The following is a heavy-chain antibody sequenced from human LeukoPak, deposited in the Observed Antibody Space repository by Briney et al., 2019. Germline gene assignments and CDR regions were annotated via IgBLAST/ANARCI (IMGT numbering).Heavy chain of an antibody. Sequence: QTSETLSLTCAVSGGSISGRYWSWIRQPPGKGLEWIANWRYDGSPNYTPSLESRATISLDTSKNQFSLRLTSVTAADTAVYYCVVMQKWLAFDYWGQGILVTVSS. CDR3: VVMQKWLAFDY. J-gene: IGHJ4*02. V-gene: IGHV4-59*08. CDR2: WRYDGSP. CDR1: GGSISGRY. D-gene: IGHD6-19*01.